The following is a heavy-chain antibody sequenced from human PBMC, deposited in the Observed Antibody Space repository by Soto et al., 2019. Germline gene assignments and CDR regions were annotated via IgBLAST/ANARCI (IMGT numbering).Heavy chain of an antibody. D-gene: IGHD3-3*01. CDR1: GFTFSNYA. V-gene: IGHV3-23*01. CDR2: ISGNGGRT. CDR3: AKDRSDFLYYLDY. J-gene: IGHJ4*02. Sequence: GGSLRLSCAASGFTFSNYALSWVRQAPGKGLEWVASISGNGGRTYNADSVKGRFTISRDNSMNTLYLQMNSLRAEDTAIYYCAKDRSDFLYYLDYWGQGALVTVSS.